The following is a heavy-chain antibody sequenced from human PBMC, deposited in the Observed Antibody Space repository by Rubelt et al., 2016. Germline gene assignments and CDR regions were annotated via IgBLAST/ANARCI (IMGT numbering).Heavy chain of an antibody. CDR2: IYHSGST. CDR1: GYSISSGYY. V-gene: IGHV4-38-2*02. D-gene: IGHD6-19*01. Sequence: QVQLQESGPGLVKPSETLSLTCTVSGYSISSGYYWGWIRQPPGKGLEWIGSIYHSGSTYYNPYLKSRVTISVDTSKNPFSLKLSSVTAADTAVYYCARDHSSGWYLEGFFDYWGQGTLVTVSS. CDR3: ARDHSSGWYLEGFFDY. J-gene: IGHJ4*02.